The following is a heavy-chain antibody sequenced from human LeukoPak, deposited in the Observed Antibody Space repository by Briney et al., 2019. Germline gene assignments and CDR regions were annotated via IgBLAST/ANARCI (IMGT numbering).Heavy chain of an antibody. Sequence: GGSLGPSCATSGFTVSSRYMSWVRQAPGKGLEWVSVIHGDGSTYYSDSVKGRFTISRDNSKNTLYLQMNSLRAKDTAVYYCARGESSDCTCIDYWGQGTLVSVSS. CDR1: GFTVSSRY. CDR3: ARGESSDCTCIDY. D-gene: IGHD2-21*02. CDR2: IHGDGST. V-gene: IGHV3-53*01. J-gene: IGHJ4*02.